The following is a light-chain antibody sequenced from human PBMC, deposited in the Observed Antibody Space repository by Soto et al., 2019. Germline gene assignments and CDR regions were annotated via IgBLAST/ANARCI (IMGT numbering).Light chain of an antibody. CDR1: SSDVGAYDR. V-gene: IGLV2-18*02. Sequence: QSVLTQPPSVSGSPGQSVTISCTGTSSDVGAYDRVSWYQQPPGTAPRVIIYDVSNRPSGLPDRFSGSKSGNTASLTISGLLPEDEAEYYCSSVTTWTTLVFGGGTKLTVL. CDR2: DVS. J-gene: IGLJ2*01. CDR3: SSVTTWTTLV.